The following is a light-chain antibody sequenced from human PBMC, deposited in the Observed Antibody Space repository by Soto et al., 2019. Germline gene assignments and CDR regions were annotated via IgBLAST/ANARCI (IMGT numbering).Light chain of an antibody. V-gene: IGKV1-12*01. CDR1: QNIGTW. CDR3: EQVQSFPIT. CDR2: AAS. J-gene: IGKJ5*01. Sequence: DIQMTQSPSSVSASVGDRVTITCRASQNIGTWLAWFQQKPGKAPKLLIYAASNLQSGVPSRFSGSGSGTDFTLTISSLQPEDFASYYCEQVQSFPITFGQGTRLEIK.